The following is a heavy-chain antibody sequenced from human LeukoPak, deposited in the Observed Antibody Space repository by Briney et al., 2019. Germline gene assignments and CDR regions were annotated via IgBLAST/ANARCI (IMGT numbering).Heavy chain of an antibody. V-gene: IGHV1-46*01. D-gene: IGHD2-2*01. CDR1: GYTFTKYY. CDR2: INVSGGGA. Sequence: GASVKVSCKASGYTFTKYYIHWVRQAPGQGLEWLGVINVSGGGANYAQKFQGRITMTRDTSTDTAYVELSSLRSEDTAVYFCARAAKGLIDIVVVPAAFPVDSWGQGTLATVSS. CDR3: ARAAKGLIDIVVVPAAFPVDS. J-gene: IGHJ4*02.